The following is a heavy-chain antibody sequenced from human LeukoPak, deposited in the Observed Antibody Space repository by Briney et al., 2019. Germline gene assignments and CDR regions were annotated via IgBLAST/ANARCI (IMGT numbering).Heavy chain of an antibody. CDR1: GGTFSSYA. CDR3: ATGGSLGYCSSTSCWSFDY. V-gene: IGHV1-69*05. J-gene: IGHJ4*02. CDR2: IIPIFGTA. Sequence: ASVKVSCKASGGTFSSYAISWVRQAPGQGLEWMGGIIPIFGTANYAQKFQGRVTITTDESTSTAYMELSSLRSEDTAVYYCATGGSLGYCSSTSCWSFDYWGQGTLVTVSS. D-gene: IGHD2-2*01.